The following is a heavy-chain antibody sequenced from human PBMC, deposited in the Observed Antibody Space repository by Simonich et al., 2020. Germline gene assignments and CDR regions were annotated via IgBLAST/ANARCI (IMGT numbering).Heavy chain of an antibody. J-gene: IGHJ5*02. CDR2: IYQSGNT. CDR3: ARESTNGAAGTSPLGWFDP. V-gene: IGHV4-38-2*02. D-gene: IGHD6-13*01. Sequence: QVQLQESGPGLVKLSETLSLTCAVTGYSISSGYYWGCIRQPPGKGLECIGSIYQSGNTFTTPALKIRFTVSVDPSKTQFSLKLGSLTAADTAVYYCARESTNGAAGTSPLGWFDPWGQGTLVTVSS. CDR1: GYSISSGYY.